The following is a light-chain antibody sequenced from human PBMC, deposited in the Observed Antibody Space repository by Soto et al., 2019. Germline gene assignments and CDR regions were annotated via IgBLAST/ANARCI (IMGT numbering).Light chain of an antibody. CDR2: ENN. V-gene: IGLV1-51*02. CDR3: GTWDSSLSPGGV. Sequence: QSVLTQPPSVSAAPGQMVTISCSGSSSNIGSNYVSWYQQLPGTAPKLLIYENNKRPSGIPDRFSGSTSGTSATLGITGLQTGDEADYYCGTWDSSLSPGGVFGGGTKLTFL. CDR1: SSNIGSNY. J-gene: IGLJ3*02.